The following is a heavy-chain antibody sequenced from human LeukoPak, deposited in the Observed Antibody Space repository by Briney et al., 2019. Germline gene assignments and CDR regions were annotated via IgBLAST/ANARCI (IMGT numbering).Heavy chain of an antibody. V-gene: IGHV3-74*01. J-gene: IGHJ5*02. CDR1: GFTFRNYW. CDR3: AKSDWFDP. Sequence: GGSLRLSCPTSGFTFRNYWMSWLRQAPGKGLVWVARIKNDGSMTSYAESVKGRFTISRDNARNTLYLQMNSLRVDDTAVYYCAKSDWFDPWGRGILVTVSS. CDR2: IKNDGSMT.